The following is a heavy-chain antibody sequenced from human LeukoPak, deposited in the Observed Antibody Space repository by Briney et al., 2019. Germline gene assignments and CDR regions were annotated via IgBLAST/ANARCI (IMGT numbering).Heavy chain of an antibody. CDR2: ISAYNGNT. CDR1: GYTFTSYG. J-gene: IGHJ4*02. V-gene: IGHV1-18*04. CDR3: ARSKRYSGYDSRGDLDY. D-gene: IGHD5-12*01. Sequence: ASVKVSCKASGYTFTSYGISRVRQAPGQGLEWMGWISAYNGNTNYAQKLQGRVTMTTDTSTSTAYMELRSLRSDDTAVYYCARSKRYSGYDSRGDLDYWGQGTLVTVSS.